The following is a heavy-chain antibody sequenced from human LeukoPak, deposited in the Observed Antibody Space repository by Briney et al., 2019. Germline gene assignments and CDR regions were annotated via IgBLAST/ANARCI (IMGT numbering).Heavy chain of an antibody. CDR2: ISPNTGGT. V-gene: IGHV1-2*02. D-gene: IGHD2-2*03. J-gene: IGHJ6*03. Sequence: ASVKVSCKASGYTFTDFYIHWVRQAPGHGLEWMGWISPNTGGTNYAQRFQGRVTMTRDTSITTTYLGLRGLTSDDTAVYYCARHGYCGNPRCYPDYYYIDVWGKGTKVTVSS. CDR1: GYTFTDFY. CDR3: ARHGYCGNPRCYPDYYYIDV.